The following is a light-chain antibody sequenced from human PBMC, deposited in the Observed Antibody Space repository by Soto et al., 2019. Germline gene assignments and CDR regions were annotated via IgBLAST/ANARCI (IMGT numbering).Light chain of an antibody. CDR3: QTWGNGIQV. CDR1: SGHSSYA. J-gene: IGLJ2*01. CDR2: LNSDGSH. Sequence: QSVLTQSPSASASLGASVKLTCTLSSGHSSYAIAWHQQQPEKGPRYLMKLNSDGSHSKGDGIPDRFSGSSSGAERYLTVSSLQSEDEADCYCQTWGNGIQVFGGGTKLTVL. V-gene: IGLV4-69*01.